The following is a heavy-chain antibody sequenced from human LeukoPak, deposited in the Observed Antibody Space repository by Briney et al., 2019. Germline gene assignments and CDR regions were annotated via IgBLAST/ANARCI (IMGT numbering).Heavy chain of an antibody. Sequence: SETLSLTCTVSGGSMSSYYWNWIRQPAGKGLEWIGRIYTSGSSHYNSSLKSRVSMSIDTSRNQFSLKLTSVTAADTAVYYCARAIDKALSNWFDPWGQGTLVTVSS. CDR2: IYTSGSS. CDR3: ARAIDKALSNWFDP. CDR1: GGSMSSYY. V-gene: IGHV4-4*07. J-gene: IGHJ5*02.